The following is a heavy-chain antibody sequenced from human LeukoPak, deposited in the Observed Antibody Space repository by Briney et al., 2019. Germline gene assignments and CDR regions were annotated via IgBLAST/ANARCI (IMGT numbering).Heavy chain of an antibody. CDR2: IYYSGST. D-gene: IGHD3-22*01. V-gene: IGHV4-59*01. CDR1: GGSISSYY. CDR3: ARARTDYYDSSGYIDC. J-gene: IGHJ4*02. Sequence: SETLSLTCTVSGGSISSYYWSWIRQPPGKGLEWIGYIYYSGSTNYNPSLKSRVTISVDTSKNQFSLKLSSVTAADTAVYYCARARTDYYDSSGYIDCWGQGTLVTVSS.